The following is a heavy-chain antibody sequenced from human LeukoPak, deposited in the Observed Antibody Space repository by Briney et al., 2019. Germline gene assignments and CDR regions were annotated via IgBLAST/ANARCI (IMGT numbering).Heavy chain of an antibody. CDR3: ARLPSIAAAGTDYGMDV. CDR2: INHSGST. V-gene: IGHV4-34*01. CDR1: GGSFSGYY. Sequence: PSETLSLTCAVYGGSFSGYYWSWIRQPPGKGLEWIGEINHSGSTNYNPSLKSRVTISVDTSKNQFSLKLSSVTAADTAVYYCARLPSIAAAGTDYGMDVWGQGTTVTVSS. J-gene: IGHJ6*02. D-gene: IGHD6-13*01.